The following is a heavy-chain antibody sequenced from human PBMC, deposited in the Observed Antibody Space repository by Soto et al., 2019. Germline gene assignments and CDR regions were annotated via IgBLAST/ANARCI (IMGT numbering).Heavy chain of an antibody. CDR1: GFSLSTSGVG. D-gene: IGHD2-2*01. Sequence: QITLKESGPTLVKPTQTLTLTCTFSGFSLSTSGVGVGWIRQPPGKTLEWLALIYWDDDKRYSPSLKSRLTSTKDPSKNQVVLTMTNMDPVDTAPYYCAHRRSCTSPSCYSNWFDPWGQGTLVTVSS. CDR2: IYWDDDK. V-gene: IGHV2-5*02. J-gene: IGHJ5*02. CDR3: AHRRSCTSPSCYSNWFDP.